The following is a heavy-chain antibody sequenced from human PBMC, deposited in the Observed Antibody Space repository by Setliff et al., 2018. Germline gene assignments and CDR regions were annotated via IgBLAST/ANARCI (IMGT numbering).Heavy chain of an antibody. D-gene: IGHD3-10*01. Sequence: GASVKVSCKASGGSLSSYAIIWVRQAPGQGLELMGGIIPIFGAANYAQKFQGRVTITADESTSTAYMELSSLRSEDTAVYYCARDITMGENWFDPWGQGTLVTVSS. CDR1: GGSLSSYA. J-gene: IGHJ5*02. CDR3: ARDITMGENWFDP. V-gene: IGHV1-69*13. CDR2: IIPIFGAA.